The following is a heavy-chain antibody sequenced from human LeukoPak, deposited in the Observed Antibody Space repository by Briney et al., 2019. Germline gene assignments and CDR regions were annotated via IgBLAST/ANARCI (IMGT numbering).Heavy chain of an antibody. Sequence: SETLSLTCTVSGGSISSSSYYWGWIRQPPGKGLEWIGGIYYSGSTYYNPSLKSRVTISVDTSKNQFSLKLSSVTAADTAVYYCARQGKEWLYYYYYMDVWGKGTTVTVSS. J-gene: IGHJ6*03. CDR1: GGSISSSSYY. V-gene: IGHV4-39*01. D-gene: IGHD3-3*01. CDR2: IYYSGST. CDR3: ARQGKEWLYYYYYMDV.